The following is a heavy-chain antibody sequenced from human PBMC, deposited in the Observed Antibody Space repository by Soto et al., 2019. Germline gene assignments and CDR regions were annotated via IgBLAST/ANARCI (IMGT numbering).Heavy chain of an antibody. V-gene: IGHV3-30*03. D-gene: IGHD2-2*01. CDR1: GFSLSDYG. CDR3: ARKRWRKNCTTTKCYVLQL. Sequence: QEHLGGAGGGVIQPGGSLKLSCAASGFSLSDYGRHWVRQAPGKGLEWVAVISFDGSHKEHADSVKGRFTVSRDNARDTLYLEMNSLRPEDTAVYFCARKRWRKNCTTTKCYVLQLWGQGTLVTVSS. J-gene: IGHJ1*01. CDR2: ISFDGSHK.